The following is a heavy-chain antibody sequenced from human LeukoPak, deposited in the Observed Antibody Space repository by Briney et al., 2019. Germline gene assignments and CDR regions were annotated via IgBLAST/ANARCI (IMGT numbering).Heavy chain of an antibody. CDR1: GGSISSGGYY. Sequence: PSETLSLTCTVSGGSISSGGYYWSWIRQPPGKGLEWIGEINHSGSTNYNPSLKSRVTISVDTSKNQFSLKLSSVTAADTAVYYCATATVVTRGRFDPWGQGTLVTVSS. CDR3: ATATVVTRGRFDP. J-gene: IGHJ5*02. V-gene: IGHV4-39*07. CDR2: INHSGST. D-gene: IGHD4-23*01.